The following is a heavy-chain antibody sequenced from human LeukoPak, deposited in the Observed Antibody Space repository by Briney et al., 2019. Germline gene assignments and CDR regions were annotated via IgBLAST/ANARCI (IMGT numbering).Heavy chain of an antibody. CDR3: ARGPYSSNWYVDY. D-gene: IGHD6-13*01. V-gene: IGHV3-21*01. CDR2: IAGSSGYI. CDR1: GFTFSSYT. Sequence: GGSLRLSCAASGFTFSSYTMNWVRQAPGKGLEWVSSIAGSSGYISYADSVKGRFTISRDNAKKSLYLQMTSLTAEDTAVYYCARGPYSSNWYVDYWGQGTLVTVAS. J-gene: IGHJ4*02.